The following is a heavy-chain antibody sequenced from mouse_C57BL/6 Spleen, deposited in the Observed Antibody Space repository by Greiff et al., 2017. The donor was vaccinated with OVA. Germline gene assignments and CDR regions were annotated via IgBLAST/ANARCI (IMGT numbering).Heavy chain of an antibody. J-gene: IGHJ2*01. CDR2: INPSNGGT. D-gene: IGHD3-2*02. V-gene: IGHV1-53*01. CDR3: TRRGYVDY. CDR1: GYTFTNYW. Sequence: QVQLQQSGAELVRPGASVKLSCKASGYTFTNYWMHWVKQRPGQGLEWIGNINPSNGGTNYNAKFKSKATLTVDTSSSTTYMQLSSLTTEDSAVYYCTRRGYVDYWGQGTTLTVSS.